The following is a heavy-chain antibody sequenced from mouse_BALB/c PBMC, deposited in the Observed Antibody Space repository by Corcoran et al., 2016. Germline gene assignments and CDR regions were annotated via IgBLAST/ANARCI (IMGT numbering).Heavy chain of an antibody. CDR2: ISCYNGAT. V-gene: IGHV1S34*01. CDR3: ARKSPSTGYYAMDY. D-gene: IGHD4-1*02. Sequence: LMKTGASVKISCKASGYSFTGYYMHWVKQSHGKSLEWIGYISCYNGATSYNQKFKGKATFTVDTSSSTAYMQFNSLTSEDSAVYYCARKSPSTGYYAMDYWGQGTSVTVSS. CDR1: GYSFTGYY. J-gene: IGHJ4*01.